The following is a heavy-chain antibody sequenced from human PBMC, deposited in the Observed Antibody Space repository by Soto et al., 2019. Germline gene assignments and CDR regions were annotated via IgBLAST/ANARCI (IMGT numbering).Heavy chain of an antibody. D-gene: IGHD3-16*01. V-gene: IGHV4-30-4*08. CDR1: GGSIASGDSY. Sequence: LSLTCTVSGGSIASGDSYWSWIRQSPGKGLEWIGYIYYSGSTYYNPSLESRFTISVDTSKNQFSLKLNSVTAADTAVYYCAREGAASYSYYYGTDVWGQGTTVTVSS. J-gene: IGHJ6*02. CDR2: IYYSGST. CDR3: AREGAASYSYYYGTDV.